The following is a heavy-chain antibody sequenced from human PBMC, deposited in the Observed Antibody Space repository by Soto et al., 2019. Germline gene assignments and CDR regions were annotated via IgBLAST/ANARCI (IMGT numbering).Heavy chain of an antibody. CDR2: IYTSGST. J-gene: IGHJ4*02. D-gene: IGHD6-19*01. V-gene: IGHV4-4*07. CDR3: ARDQDSSGWYYFDY. Sequence: SETLSLTCSVAGGSISSYYWSWIRQPAGKGLEWIGRIYTSGSTNYNPSLKSRVTMSVDTSKNQFSLKLSSVTAADTAVYYCARDQDSSGWYYFDYWGQATLVTVSS. CDR1: GGSISSYY.